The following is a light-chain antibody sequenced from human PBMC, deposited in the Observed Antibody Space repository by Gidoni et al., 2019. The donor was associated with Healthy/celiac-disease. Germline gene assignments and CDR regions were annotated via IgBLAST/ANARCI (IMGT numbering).Light chain of an antibody. Sequence: DIQLTPSLSAMSGSGGDRVTITCQASQGSSNYFAWFQQKPGKVPKRLIYAASSLQSGVPSRFSGSGSGTEFTLTISRLQPEDFATYYCLQNNSYPALTFGGGTKVEIK. J-gene: IGKJ4*01. V-gene: IGKV1-17*03. CDR2: AAS. CDR1: QGSSNY. CDR3: LQNNSYPALT.